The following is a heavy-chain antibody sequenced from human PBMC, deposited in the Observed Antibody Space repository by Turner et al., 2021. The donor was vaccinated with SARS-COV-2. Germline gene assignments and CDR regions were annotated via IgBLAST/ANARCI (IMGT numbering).Heavy chain of an antibody. CDR2: IYSGGRT. CDR1: GFTFSSNY. Sequence: VQLVESGGGVVQPGRSLRLSCAASGFTFSSNYMSWVRQAPGKGLEWVSIIYSGGRTYYADSVKGRFTISRDNSKNTLYLQMNSLRAEDTAVYYCASEQDSSGFVGMDVWGQGTTVTVSS. V-gene: IGHV3-66*01. CDR3: ASEQDSSGFVGMDV. J-gene: IGHJ6*02. D-gene: IGHD3-22*01.